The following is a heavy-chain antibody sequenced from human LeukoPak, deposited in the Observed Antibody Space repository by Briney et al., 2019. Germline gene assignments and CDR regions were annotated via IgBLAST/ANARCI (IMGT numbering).Heavy chain of an antibody. Sequence: GGSLRLSCVGSGFIFRSYAVTWVRQAPGKGLEWVSSITANGDRTYYDDSVKGRFTISRDNSIHTLFLQMSSLRAEDTAVYYCARMPRGPDVWGKGTTVTVSS. CDR3: ARMPRGPDV. V-gene: IGHV3-23*01. J-gene: IGHJ6*04. CDR1: GFIFRSYA. D-gene: IGHD2-2*01. CDR2: ITANGDRT.